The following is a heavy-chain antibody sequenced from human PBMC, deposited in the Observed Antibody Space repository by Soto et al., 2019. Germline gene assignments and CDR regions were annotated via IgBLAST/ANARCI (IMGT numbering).Heavy chain of an antibody. CDR2: ISTYNGKT. CDR3: AREGAHSTGWYDYFDQ. Sequence: QVQLVQSGGEVKKPGASVNISCKATGYTFISYSITWVRQAPGQGLEWMGWISTYNGKTKYAQSLQGRVTLTRDTSTNTAFREIRGLRSDDTAIYYCAREGAHSTGWYDYFDQWGQGTLVAVSS. V-gene: IGHV1-18*04. D-gene: IGHD6-13*01. J-gene: IGHJ4*02. CDR1: GYTFISYS.